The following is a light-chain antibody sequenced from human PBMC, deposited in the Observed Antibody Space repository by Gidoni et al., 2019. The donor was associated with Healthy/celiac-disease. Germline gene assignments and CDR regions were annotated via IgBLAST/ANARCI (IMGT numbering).Light chain of an antibody. J-gene: IGKJ4*01. Sequence: AIRMTPSPSSLSASTGDRVTITCRASQGISSYLAWYQQKPGKAPKLLIYAASTLQSGVPSRFSGSGSGTDFTLTISCLQSEDFATYYCQQYYSYSLTFGGXTKVEIK. CDR2: AAS. CDR1: QGISSY. V-gene: IGKV1-8*01. CDR3: QQYYSYSLT.